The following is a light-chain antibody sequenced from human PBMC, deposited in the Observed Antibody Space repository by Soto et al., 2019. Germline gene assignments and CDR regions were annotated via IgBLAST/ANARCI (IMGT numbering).Light chain of an antibody. Sequence: SYELTQPPSVSVAPGQTARITCGGNNIGGKSVHWYPQKPGKATVLVVYDASDRPSGIPDRFSGSNSGDTATLTIRRVEAGDEADYYCHVWDSSSDHYVFGTGTKVTVL. J-gene: IGLJ1*01. CDR3: HVWDSSSDHYV. V-gene: IGLV3-21*02. CDR2: DAS. CDR1: NIGGKS.